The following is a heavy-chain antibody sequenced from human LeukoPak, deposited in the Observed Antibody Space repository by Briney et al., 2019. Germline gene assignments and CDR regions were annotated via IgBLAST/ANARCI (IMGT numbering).Heavy chain of an antibody. CDR3: ARSTSDWNHPL. D-gene: IGHD1-1*01. V-gene: IGHV4-59*01. Sequence: SETLSLTCSVSGGSISNYYWSWIRQSPGKGLEWIGYIYYSGGTNYNPSLMSRVTISVDTSRKHFSLKLSSVTAADTAVYYCARSTSDWNHPLWGQGTMVTVSS. CDR1: GGSISNYY. J-gene: IGHJ3*01. CDR2: IYYSGGT.